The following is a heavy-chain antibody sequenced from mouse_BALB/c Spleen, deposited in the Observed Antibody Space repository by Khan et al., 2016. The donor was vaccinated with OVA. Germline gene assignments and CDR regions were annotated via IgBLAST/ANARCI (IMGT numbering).Heavy chain of an antibody. J-gene: IGHJ4*01. CDR1: GFSLTSYG. V-gene: IGHV2-6*02. Sequence: VQLVESGPGLVAPSQSLSITCTVSGFSLTSYGVHWVRQPPGKGMEWLVVLWSDGKTTYNSTLKSRLSISKDNSKSQVFLKMNSLQPDDTAMYYWARNTQRMTTVMDYWGQGTSVTVSS. CDR3: ARNTQRMTTVMDY. D-gene: IGHD2-4*01. CDR2: LWSDGKT.